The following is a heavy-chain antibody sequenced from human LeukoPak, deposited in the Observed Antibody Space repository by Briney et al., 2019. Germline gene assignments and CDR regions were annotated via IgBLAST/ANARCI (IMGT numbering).Heavy chain of an antibody. D-gene: IGHD1-7*01. CDR3: ARQFYLRRNWNYAFDS. J-gene: IGHJ4*02. CDR2: IWSDNIHN. Sequence: GGSLRLSCAASGFTFSNHGMHWVRQAPGKGLEWVTVIWSDNIHNYYADSVKGWFTISRDNSRNTLYLQMDSLRAEDTAVYYCARQFYLRRNWNYAFDSWGQGNLVTVSS. V-gene: IGHV3-33*01. CDR1: GFTFSNHG.